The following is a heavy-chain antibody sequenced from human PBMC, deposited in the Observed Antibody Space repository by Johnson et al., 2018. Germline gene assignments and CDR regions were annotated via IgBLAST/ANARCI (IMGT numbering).Heavy chain of an antibody. CDR1: GFTLSSYA. J-gene: IGHJ6*03. CDR2: ISGSGGST. CDR3: AKGAGWVGATHTGYYYYFMDV. Sequence: VQLLESGGGLVQPGGSLRLSCAASGFTLSSYAMSWVRQAPGKGLEWVSGISGSGGSTYYADSVKGRFTISRDNSQNTLYLQMNSLRAEDTAVHSCAKGAGWVGATHTGYYYYFMDVWGKGTTVTVSS. V-gene: IGHV3-23*01. D-gene: IGHD1-26*01.